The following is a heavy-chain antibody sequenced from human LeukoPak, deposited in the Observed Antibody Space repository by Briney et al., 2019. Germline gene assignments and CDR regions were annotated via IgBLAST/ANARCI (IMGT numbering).Heavy chain of an antibody. D-gene: IGHD6-13*01. V-gene: IGHV5-51*01. CDR1: GYSLTNYW. CDR2: IFPGDSDT. Sequence: GESLKISCRGSGYSLTNYWIGWVRQMPGKGLEWMGIIFPGDSDTRYSPSFQGQVTISADKSLSTAYLHWSSLKASDTAMYYCSCLAAAAPNWFDPWGQGTLVTVSS. J-gene: IGHJ5*02. CDR3: SCLAAAAPNWFDP.